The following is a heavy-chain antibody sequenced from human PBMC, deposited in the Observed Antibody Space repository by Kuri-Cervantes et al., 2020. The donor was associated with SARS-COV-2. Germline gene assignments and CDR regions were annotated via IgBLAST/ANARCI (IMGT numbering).Heavy chain of an antibody. CDR2: IRYDGSNK. CDR3: AKDPIYYYYYMDV. CDR1: GFTFSSYE. J-gene: IGHJ6*03. V-gene: IGHV3-30*02. Sequence: GGSLRLSCAASGFTFSSYEMNWVRQAPGKGLEWVAFIRYDGSNKYYADSVKGRFTISRDNSKNTLYLQMNSLRAEDTAVYYCAKDPIYYYYYMDVWGKGTTVTVSS.